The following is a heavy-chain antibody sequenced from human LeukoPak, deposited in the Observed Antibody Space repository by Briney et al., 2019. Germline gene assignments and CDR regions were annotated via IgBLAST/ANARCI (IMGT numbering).Heavy chain of an antibody. CDR1: GIIFSNYW. CDR3: ERGGGYSYGSFDY. D-gene: IGHD5-18*01. Sequence: GGSLRLSCAASGIIFSNYWMHWVRQAPGKGLVWVSRINRDGSSTSYADSVKGRFTISRANAKNTLYLQMNSLRAEDTAVYYCERGGGYSYGSFDYWGQGTLVTVSS. CDR2: INRDGSST. V-gene: IGHV3-74*01. J-gene: IGHJ4*02.